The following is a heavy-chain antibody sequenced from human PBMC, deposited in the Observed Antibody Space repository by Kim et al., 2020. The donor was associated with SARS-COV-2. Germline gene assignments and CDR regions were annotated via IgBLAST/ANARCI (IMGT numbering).Heavy chain of an antibody. CDR3: ARVAFFSPTYSYYGEDFDY. V-gene: IGHV4-34*01. CDR1: GGSFSGYY. D-gene: IGHD1-26*01. J-gene: IGHJ4*02. CDR2: INHSGST. Sequence: SQTLSLTCAVYGGSFSGYYWSWIRQPPGKGLEWIGEINHSGSTNYNPSLKSRVTISVDTSKNQFSLKLSSVTAADTAVYYCARVAFFSPTYSYYGEDFDYWGQGTLVTVSS.